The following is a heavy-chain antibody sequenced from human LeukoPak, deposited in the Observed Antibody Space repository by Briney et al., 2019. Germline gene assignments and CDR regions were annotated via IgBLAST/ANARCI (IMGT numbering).Heavy chain of an antibody. J-gene: IGHJ6*03. CDR3: ARLGAGPYYYYMDV. V-gene: IGHV3-11*04. CDR1: GFTFSDHY. CDR2: ISSSGSTI. Sequence: GGSLRLSCAASGFTFSDHYMGWIRQAPGKGLEWVSYISSSGSTIYYADSVKGRFTISRDNAKNSLYLQMNSLRAEDTAVYYCARLGAGPYYYYMDVWGKGTTVTVSS. D-gene: IGHD3-10*01.